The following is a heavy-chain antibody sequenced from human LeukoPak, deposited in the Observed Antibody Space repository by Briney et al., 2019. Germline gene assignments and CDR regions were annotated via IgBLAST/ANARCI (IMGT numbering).Heavy chain of an antibody. CDR2: ISGSGGST. CDR3: AKDQWEYYDSSGFEPFDY. CDR1: GFTFSSYA. D-gene: IGHD3-22*01. Sequence: PGGSLRLSCAASGFTFSSYAMSWVRQAPGKGLEWVSAISGSGGSTYYADSVKGRFTISRDNSKNTLYLQMNSLRAEDTAVYYCAKDQWEYYDSSGFEPFDYWGQGTLVTVSS. V-gene: IGHV3-23*01. J-gene: IGHJ4*02.